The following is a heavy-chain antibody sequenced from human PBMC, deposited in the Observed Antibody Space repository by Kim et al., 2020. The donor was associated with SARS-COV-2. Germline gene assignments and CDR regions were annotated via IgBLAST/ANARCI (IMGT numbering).Heavy chain of an antibody. CDR2: IYLSGST. CDR3: AKTQSIAAAGIFDY. Sequence: SETLSLTCAVSGGSISSSNWWSWVRQPPGKGLEWIGEIYLSGSTNYNPSLKSRVTISVDKSKNQFSLKLSSVTAADTAVYYCAKTQSIAAAGIFDYWGQGTLVTVSS. CDR1: GGSISSSNW. V-gene: IGHV4-4*02. J-gene: IGHJ4*02. D-gene: IGHD6-13*01.